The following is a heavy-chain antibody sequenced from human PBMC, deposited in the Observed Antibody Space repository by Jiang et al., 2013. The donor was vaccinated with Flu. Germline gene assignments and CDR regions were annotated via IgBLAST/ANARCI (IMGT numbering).Heavy chain of an antibody. D-gene: IGHD6-19*01. Sequence: GPGLVKPSETLSLTCTVSDGSISSHYWGWIRQPPGKGLEWIGIIYNSGTTHYNPSLKSRVTISLDTSNNQFSLQLTSVIAADTALYYCATFYSGWYVDSWGQGTLVTVSS. V-gene: IGHV4-4*09. CDR1: DGSISSHY. CDR3: ATFYSGWYVDS. J-gene: IGHJ4*02. CDR2: IYNSGTT.